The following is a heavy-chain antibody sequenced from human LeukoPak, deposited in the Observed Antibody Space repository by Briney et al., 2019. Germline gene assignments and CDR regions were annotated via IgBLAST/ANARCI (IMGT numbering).Heavy chain of an antibody. CDR3: ARDRGWLTFDY. CDR2: ISSSSSTI. Sequence: GGSLRFSCAASGFTFSSQSMNWFRKAQGKGLEWVSYISSSSSTIYYADSVKGRFTISRDNAKNSLYLQMNSLRAEDTAVYYCARDRGWLTFDYWGQGTLVTVSS. V-gene: IGHV3-48*01. D-gene: IGHD5-24*01. CDR1: GFTFSSQS. J-gene: IGHJ4*02.